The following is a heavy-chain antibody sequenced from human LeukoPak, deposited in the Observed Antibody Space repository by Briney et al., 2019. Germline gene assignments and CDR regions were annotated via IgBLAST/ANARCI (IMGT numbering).Heavy chain of an antibody. CDR3: ARQIRVGANYFDY. Sequence: SETLSLTCAVYGGSFSGYYWSWIRQPPGKGLEWIGEINHSGSTNYNPSLKSRVTISVDTSKNQFSLKLSSVTAADTAVYYCARQIRVGANYFDYWGQGTLVTVSS. J-gene: IGHJ4*02. V-gene: IGHV4-34*01. D-gene: IGHD1-26*01. CDR1: GGSFSGYY. CDR2: INHSGST.